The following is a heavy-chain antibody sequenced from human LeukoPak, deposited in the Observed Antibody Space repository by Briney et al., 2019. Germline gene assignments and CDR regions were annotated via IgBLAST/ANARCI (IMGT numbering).Heavy chain of an antibody. D-gene: IGHD6-13*01. V-gene: IGHV3-30*02. CDR1: GFTFSSYG. CDR2: IRYDGSNK. Sequence: GGSLRLSCAASGFTFSSYGMHWVRQAPGKGLEWVAFIRYDGSNKYYADSVKGRFTISRDNSKNTLYLQMNSLRAEDTAVYYCAKDRRRYSSWYPGDAFDIWGQGTMVTVSS. J-gene: IGHJ3*02. CDR3: AKDRRRYSSWYPGDAFDI.